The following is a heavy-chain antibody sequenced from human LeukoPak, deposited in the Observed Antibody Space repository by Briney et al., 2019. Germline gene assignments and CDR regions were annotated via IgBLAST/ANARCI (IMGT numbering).Heavy chain of an antibody. CDR1: GFTFSSYG. D-gene: IGHD5-18*01. CDR3: ARAGTALVAFDI. V-gene: IGHV3-33*01. Sequence: GGSLRLSCAASGFTFSSYGMHWVRQAPGKGLEWVAVIWYDGSNKYYADSVKGRFTISRDNAKNTLYLQMNSLRAEDTAVYYCARAGTALVAFDIWGQGTMVTVSS. CDR2: IWYDGSNK. J-gene: IGHJ3*02.